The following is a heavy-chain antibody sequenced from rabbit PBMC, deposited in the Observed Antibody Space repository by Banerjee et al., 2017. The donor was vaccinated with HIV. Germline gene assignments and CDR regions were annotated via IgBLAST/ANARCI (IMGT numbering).Heavy chain of an antibody. CDR3: ASPYGDSGGGLWYSSFTL. V-gene: IGHV1S40*01. Sequence: QSLVESGGDLVKPGASLTLTFIASGFSFSSVYVICWFRQAPGKGLEWIGCIITGSGSTYYASWVNGRFTISKTSSTTVTLQMTSLTAADTATYFCASPYGDSGGGLWYSSFTLWGPGTLVTVS. J-gene: IGHJ4*01. CDR2: IITGSGST. D-gene: IGHD2-1*01. CDR1: GFSFSSVYV.